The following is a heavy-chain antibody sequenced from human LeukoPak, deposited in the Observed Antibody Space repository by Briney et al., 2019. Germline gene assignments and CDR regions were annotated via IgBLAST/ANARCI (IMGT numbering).Heavy chain of an antibody. CDR2: IYYSGST. D-gene: IGHD5-18*01. CDR3: ASSPRDTAMVWDFDY. J-gene: IGHJ4*02. Sequence: GSLRLSCAASGFTVSSTYMSWIRQPPGKGLEWIGYIYYSGSTNYNPSLKSRVTISVDTSKNQFSLKLSSVTAADTAVYYCASSPRDTAMVWDFDYWGQGTLVTVSS. CDR1: GFTVSSTY. V-gene: IGHV4-59*02.